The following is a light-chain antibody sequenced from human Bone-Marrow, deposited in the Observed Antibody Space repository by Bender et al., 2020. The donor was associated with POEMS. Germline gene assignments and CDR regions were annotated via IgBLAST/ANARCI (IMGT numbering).Light chain of an antibody. V-gene: IGLV2-14*03. CDR2: DVS. CDR3: STYTSSSSLV. J-gene: IGLJ1*01. CDR1: SSDVGGYNC. Sequence: QSALTQPASVSGSPGQSITISCTGTSSDVGGYNCVSWYQQHPDKAPKLMIYDVSNRPSGVSNRFSGSKSGNTASLTISGLQAEDEADYYSSTYTSSSSLVFGTGTKVTVL.